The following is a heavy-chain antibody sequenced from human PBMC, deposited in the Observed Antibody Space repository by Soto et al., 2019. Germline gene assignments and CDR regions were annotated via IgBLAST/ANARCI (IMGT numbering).Heavy chain of an antibody. CDR3: AKDGYSSSWTVYYYYYMDV. V-gene: IGHV3-23*01. J-gene: IGHJ6*03. Sequence: PGGSLRLSCAASGFTFSSYAMSWVRQAPGKGLEWVSAISGSGGSTYYADSVKGRFTISRDNSKNTLYLQMNSLRAEDTAVYYCAKDGYSSSWTVYYYYYMDVWGKGTTVTVSS. D-gene: IGHD6-13*01. CDR2: ISGSGGST. CDR1: GFTFSSYA.